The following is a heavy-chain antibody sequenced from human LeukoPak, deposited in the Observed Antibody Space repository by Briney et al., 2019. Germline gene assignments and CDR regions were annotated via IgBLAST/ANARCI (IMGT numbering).Heavy chain of an antibody. CDR2: VNGDGSST. CDR1: GFTFSSYA. CDR3: ARPQHGDLYAFDI. D-gene: IGHD4-17*01. J-gene: IGHJ3*02. V-gene: IGHV3-74*01. Sequence: GGSLRLSCAASGFTFSSYAMSWVRQAPGKGLVWVSRVNGDGSSTTYADSVKGRFTISRDNAKNTLYLQMSSLRAEDTAVYYCARPQHGDLYAFDIWGQGTMVTVSS.